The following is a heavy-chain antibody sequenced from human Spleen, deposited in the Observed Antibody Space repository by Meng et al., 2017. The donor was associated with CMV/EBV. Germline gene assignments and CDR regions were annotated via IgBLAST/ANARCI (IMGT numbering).Heavy chain of an antibody. CDR1: GYSISSGYY. CDR3: ARSLTYDFWNGFRYNWFDP. V-gene: IGHV4-38-2*02. Sequence: SETLSLTCTVSGYSISSGYYWGWIRQPPGKGLEWIGNVYKSGRTFYSPSLKSRVTISVDTSKNQFSLKLRSVTAADTAVYYCARSLTYDFWNGFRYNWFDPWGQGTLVTVSS. J-gene: IGHJ5*02. D-gene: IGHD3-3*01. CDR2: VYKSGRT.